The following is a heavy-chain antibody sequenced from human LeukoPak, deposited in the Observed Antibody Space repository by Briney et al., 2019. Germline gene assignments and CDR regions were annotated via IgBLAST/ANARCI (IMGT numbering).Heavy chain of an antibody. CDR3: AASAGVTLGRF. D-gene: IGHD3-16*01. V-gene: IGHV4-31*03. Sequence: SETLSLTCTVSGGSIGSGTHYYNWIRQHPGKGLEWIGYIYHTGITSYNPSLKSRVTMSVDTSMNQVSLKLSSLTAADTAVYYCAASAGVTLGRFWGQGTLVSVSS. CDR1: GGSIGSGTHY. CDR2: IYHTGIT. J-gene: IGHJ4*02.